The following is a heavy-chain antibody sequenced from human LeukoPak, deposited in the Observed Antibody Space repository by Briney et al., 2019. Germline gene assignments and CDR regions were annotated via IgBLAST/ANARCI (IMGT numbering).Heavy chain of an antibody. CDR2: INPNSGGT. V-gene: IGHV1-2*06. D-gene: IGHD1-26*01. CDR1: GYTFTGYY. Sequence: ASVKVSCKASGYTFTGYYMHWVPQAPGQGLEWMGRINPNSGGTNYAQKFQGRVTMTRDTSISTAYMELSRLRSDDTAVYYCARGIVGATSYFDYWGQGTLVTVSS. J-gene: IGHJ4*02. CDR3: ARGIVGATSYFDY.